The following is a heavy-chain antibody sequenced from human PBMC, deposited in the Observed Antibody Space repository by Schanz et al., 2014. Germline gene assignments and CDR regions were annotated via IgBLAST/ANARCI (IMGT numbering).Heavy chain of an antibody. Sequence: VHLLESGGGLAQPGGSLRLSCAASGFTLSNYAMSWVRQAPGKGLEWVSALSEGGGGTHYADSVRGRFTISSDSSKNTLYLQMSSLRADDTAVYYCAKAADWPVTRFDPWGQGTLVTVSS. CDR1: GFTLSNYA. CDR2: LSEGGGGT. D-gene: IGHD3-9*01. J-gene: IGHJ5*02. CDR3: AKAADWPVTRFDP. V-gene: IGHV3-23*01.